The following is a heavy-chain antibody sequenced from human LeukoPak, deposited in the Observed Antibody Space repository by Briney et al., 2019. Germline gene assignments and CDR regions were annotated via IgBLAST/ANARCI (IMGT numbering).Heavy chain of an antibody. CDR1: GYSFTSYW. D-gene: IGHD2-2*01. CDR3: ARHLGYCSSTSCYPYFDY. CDR2: IYPGDSDT. Sequence: GESLKISCKGSGYSFTSYWIGWVRQMPGKGQEWMGIIYPGDSDTRYSPSFQGQVTISADKSISTAYLQWSSLKASDTAMYYCARHLGYCSSTSCYPYFDYWGQGTLVTVSS. J-gene: IGHJ4*02. V-gene: IGHV5-51*01.